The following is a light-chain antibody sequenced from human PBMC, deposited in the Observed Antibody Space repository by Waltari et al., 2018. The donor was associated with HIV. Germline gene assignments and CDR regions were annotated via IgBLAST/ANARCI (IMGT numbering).Light chain of an antibody. CDR1: QSISNW. Sequence: DIQMTQSPSTLSASVGDRVTITCRASQSISNWLAWYQQKPGKAPKLLIYKASSLESGVPSRFSGSGSGTEFTLTIRSLQPDDFATYYCQQYSTYGTFGQGTKVEIK. CDR2: KAS. J-gene: IGKJ1*01. V-gene: IGKV1-5*03. CDR3: QQYSTYGT.